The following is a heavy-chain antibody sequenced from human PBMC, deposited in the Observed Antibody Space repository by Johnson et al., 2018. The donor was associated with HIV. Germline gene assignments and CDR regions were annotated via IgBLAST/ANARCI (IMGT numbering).Heavy chain of an antibody. V-gene: IGHV3-15*01. Sequence: MLLVESGGGVVQPGRSLRLSCTASGFTFSDASMSWVRQAPGKGLEWVGRIKSETDGGTTDYAAPVKGGFTISRDDSKNTLYLQMNSLKTEDSAVYYCTVRISMILALTRRDQDIWGQGTMVTVSS. D-gene: IGHD3-22*01. J-gene: IGHJ3*02. CDR3: TVRISMILALTRRDQDI. CDR2: IKSETDGGTT. CDR1: GFTFSDAS.